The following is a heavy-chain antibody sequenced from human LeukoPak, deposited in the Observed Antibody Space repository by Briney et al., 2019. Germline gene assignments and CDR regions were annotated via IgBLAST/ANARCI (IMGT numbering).Heavy chain of an antibody. CDR2: IKSKTDGGTT. Sequence: GGSLRLSCAASGFTFSNAWMNWVRQAPGKGLEWVGRIKSKTDGGTTDYAAPVKGRFTISRDDSKNTLYLQLNSLDTEDTALYFCITDKAASAFDFWGQGTMVTVSS. CDR3: ITDKAASAFDF. CDR1: GFTFSNAW. V-gene: IGHV3-15*01. D-gene: IGHD2-2*01. J-gene: IGHJ3*01.